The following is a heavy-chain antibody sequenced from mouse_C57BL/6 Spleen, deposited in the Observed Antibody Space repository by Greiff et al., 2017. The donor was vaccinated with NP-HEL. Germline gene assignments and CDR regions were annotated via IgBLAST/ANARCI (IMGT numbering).Heavy chain of an antibody. CDR1: GYAFSSYW. V-gene: IGHV1-80*01. D-gene: IGHD2-4*01. Sequence: VQLQESGAELVKPGASVKISCKASGYAFSSYWMNWVKQRPGKGLEWIGQIYPGDGDTNYNGKFKGKATLTADKSSSTAYMQLSSLTSEDSAVYFCARTAGYDYYYAMDYWGQGTSVTVSS. CDR2: IYPGDGDT. J-gene: IGHJ4*01. CDR3: ARTAGYDYYYAMDY.